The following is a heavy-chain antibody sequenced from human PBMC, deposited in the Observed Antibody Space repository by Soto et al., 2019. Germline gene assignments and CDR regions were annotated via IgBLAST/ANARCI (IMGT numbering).Heavy chain of an antibody. CDR2: IYHSGST. V-gene: IGHV4-30-2*01. J-gene: IGHJ4*02. Sequence: PSETLSLTCAVSGGSISSGGYSRNWIRQPPGKGLEWIGYIYHSGSTYYNPSLKSRVTISVDRSKNQFSLKLTSVTAADTAVYYCARDRNYGSGSYYGYFDSWGQGTLVTVSS. CDR3: ARDRNYGSGSYYGYFDS. D-gene: IGHD3-10*01. CDR1: GGSISSGGYS.